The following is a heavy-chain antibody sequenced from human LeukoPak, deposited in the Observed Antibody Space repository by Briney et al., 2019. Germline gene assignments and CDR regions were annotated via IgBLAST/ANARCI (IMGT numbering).Heavy chain of an antibody. CDR3: ARDASGYETA. CDR2: IKQDGREK. CDR1: GFTFSGYW. Sequence: AGGSLRPSCAASGFTFSGYWMSWVRQAPGKGLEWVANIKQDGREKNYLESVKGRFTISRDNAKNSLYLQMNSLRDEDTALYYCARDASGYETAWGQGTLVTVSS. V-gene: IGHV3-7*01. J-gene: IGHJ5*02. D-gene: IGHD5-12*01.